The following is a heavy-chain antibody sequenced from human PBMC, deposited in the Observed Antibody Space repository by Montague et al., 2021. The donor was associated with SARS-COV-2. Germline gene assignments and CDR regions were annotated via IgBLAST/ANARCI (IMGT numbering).Heavy chain of an antibody. V-gene: IGHV6-1*01. J-gene: IGHJ4*02. Sequence: CAISGDSVSSNRATWNWVRQSPSRDFEWLGRTYYRSKWYNDYAVSVKSRITINPDTSKNLISLQLNSVTPEDTAVYYCARTSASSDYWGQGTMVTVSS. CDR1: GDSVSSNRAT. CDR2: TYYRSKWYN. D-gene: IGHD1-26*01. CDR3: ARTSASSDY.